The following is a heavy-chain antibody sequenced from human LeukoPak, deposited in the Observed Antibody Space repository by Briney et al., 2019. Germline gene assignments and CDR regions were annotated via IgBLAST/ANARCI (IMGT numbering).Heavy chain of an antibody. Sequence: SETLSPTCAVYGGSFNDYYWSWIRQPPGKGLEWIGEVNHSGRTNYNPSLKSRVTISQDTSKNQFSLKLRSVTAADTAVYFCARRGPGATVDYWGQGTLVTVSS. D-gene: IGHD4/OR15-4a*01. J-gene: IGHJ4*02. CDR2: VNHSGRT. CDR3: ARRGPGATVDY. V-gene: IGHV4-34*01. CDR1: GGSFNDYY.